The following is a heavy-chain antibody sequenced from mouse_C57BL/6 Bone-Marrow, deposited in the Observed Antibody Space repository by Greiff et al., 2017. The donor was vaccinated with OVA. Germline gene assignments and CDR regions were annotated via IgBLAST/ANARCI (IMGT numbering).Heavy chain of an antibody. CDR1: GYTFTSYW. J-gene: IGHJ2*01. Sequence: VQLQQSGTVLARPGASVKMSCKTSGYTFTSYWMHWVKQRPGQGLEWIGAIYPGNSDTSYNQKFKGKAKLTAVTSASTAYMELSSLTNEDSAVYYCTTGYYGTPYYFDYWGQGTTLTVSS. CDR2: IYPGNSDT. D-gene: IGHD1-1*01. V-gene: IGHV1-5*01. CDR3: TTGYYGTPYYFDY.